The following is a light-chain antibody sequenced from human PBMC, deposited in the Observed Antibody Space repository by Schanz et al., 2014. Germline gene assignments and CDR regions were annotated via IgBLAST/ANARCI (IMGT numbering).Light chain of an antibody. CDR3: SSYAGSRV. CDR2: DVS. J-gene: IGLJ3*02. CDR1: SSDVGNYNF. Sequence: QSALTQPPSASGSPGQSVTISCTGTSSDVGNYNFVSWYQQHPGKAPKVMIYDVSNRPSGVSNRFSGSKSANTASLTISGLQAEDEAHYYCSSYAGSRVFGGGTKLTVL. V-gene: IGLV2-23*02.